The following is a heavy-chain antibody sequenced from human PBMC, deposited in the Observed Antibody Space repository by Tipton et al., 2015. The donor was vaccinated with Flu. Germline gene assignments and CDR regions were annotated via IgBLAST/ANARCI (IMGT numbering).Heavy chain of an antibody. J-gene: IGHJ4*02. V-gene: IGHV3-48*03. D-gene: IGHD2-2*01. Sequence: CAASGFTFSSYEMNWVRQAPGKGLEWVSHISSSGTSIYYADSVKGRFTISRDNAKNSLYLQMNSLRAEDTALYYCARRYCSSTSCVFDYWGQGTLVTVSS. CDR2: ISSSGTSI. CDR1: GFTFSSYE. CDR3: ARRYCSSTSCVFDY.